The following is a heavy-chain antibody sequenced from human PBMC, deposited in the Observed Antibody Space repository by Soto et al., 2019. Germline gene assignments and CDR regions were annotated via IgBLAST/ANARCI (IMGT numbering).Heavy chain of an antibody. CDR3: AKDRLNSGWYEYFQF. J-gene: IGHJ1*01. Sequence: QVQLVESGGGVVQPGRSLTLSCAASGFTFSTYVMHWIRQAPGKGLEWVAVISYDGSNKLYADSVKGRFTISRDNSKNTLYLQMSSLRAEDTAVYYCAKDRLNSGWYEYFQFWGQGTLVTVSS. D-gene: IGHD6-19*01. V-gene: IGHV3-30*18. CDR1: GFTFSTYV. CDR2: ISYDGSNK.